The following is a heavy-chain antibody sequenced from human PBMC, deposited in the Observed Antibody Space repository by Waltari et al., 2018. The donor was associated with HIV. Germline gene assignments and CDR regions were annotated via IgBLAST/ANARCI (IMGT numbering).Heavy chain of an antibody. D-gene: IGHD2-15*01. CDR3: TSTGGGITDY. CDR1: GFTLTNAW. V-gene: IGHV3-15*01. J-gene: IGHJ4*02. Sequence: EVQLVESGGGLVKPGESLRLSCAAPGFTLTNAWMSWVRQAPGKGVEGVGRIKSEDDGGTTDYAAPVKGRFTISRDDSKNALYLQMNSLKTEDTALYYCTSTGGGITDYWGQGTLVTVSS. CDR2: IKSEDDGGTT.